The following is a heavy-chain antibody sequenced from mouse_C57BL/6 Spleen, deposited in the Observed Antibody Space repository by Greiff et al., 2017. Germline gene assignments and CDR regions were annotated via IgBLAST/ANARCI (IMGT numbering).Heavy chain of an antibody. J-gene: IGHJ3*01. CDR3: ARRGYDYDGAWFDY. CDR2: IYPRSGNT. CDR1: GYTFTSYG. V-gene: IGHV1-81*01. D-gene: IGHD2-4*01. Sequence: ESGAELARPGASVKLSCKASGYTFTSYGISWVKQRTGQGLEWIGEIYPRSGNTYYNEKFKGKATLTADKSSSTAYMELRSQTSADSAVYFYARRGYDYDGAWFDYWGQGTLVTVSA.